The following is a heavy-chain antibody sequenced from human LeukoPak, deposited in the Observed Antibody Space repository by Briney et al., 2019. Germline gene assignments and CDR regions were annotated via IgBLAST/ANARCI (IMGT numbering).Heavy chain of an antibody. D-gene: IGHD6-13*01. CDR3: ARGIAAAGTSSFY. V-gene: IGHV3-48*03. CDR1: GFTFSSYE. J-gene: IGHJ4*02. CDR2: ISSSGSTI. Sequence: GGSLRLSCAASGFTFSSYEMNWVRQAPGKGLEWVSYISSSGSTIYYADSVKGRFTISRDNAKNSLYLQMNSLRAEDTAVYYCARGIAAAGTSSFYWGQGTLVTVSS.